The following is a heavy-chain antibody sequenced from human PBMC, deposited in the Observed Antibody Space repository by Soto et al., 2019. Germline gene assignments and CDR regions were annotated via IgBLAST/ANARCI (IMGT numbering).Heavy chain of an antibody. CDR3: ARAPRGNYGYPSYFDY. CDR1: GFTFSSYS. J-gene: IGHJ4*02. V-gene: IGHV3-21*01. D-gene: IGHD3-10*01. CDR2: ISSSSSYI. Sequence: GGSRRLSCAASGFTFSSYSMNWVRQAPGKGLEWVSSISSSSSYIYYADSVKGRFTISRDNAKNSLYLQMNSLRAEDTAVYYCARAPRGNYGYPSYFDYWGQGT.